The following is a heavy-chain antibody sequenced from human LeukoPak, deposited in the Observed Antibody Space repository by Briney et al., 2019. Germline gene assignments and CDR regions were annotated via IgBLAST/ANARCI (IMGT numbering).Heavy chain of an antibody. Sequence: APVKVSCKASGYTFTGYYMHWVRQAPGQGLEWMGWINPNSGGTNYAQKFQGRVTMTRDTSISTAYMELSRLRADDTAVYYCASSNYYDSGGYPSWGQGTLVPVSS. J-gene: IGHJ4*02. CDR3: ASSNYYDSGGYPS. D-gene: IGHD3-22*01. V-gene: IGHV1-2*02. CDR1: GYTFTGYY. CDR2: INPNSGGT.